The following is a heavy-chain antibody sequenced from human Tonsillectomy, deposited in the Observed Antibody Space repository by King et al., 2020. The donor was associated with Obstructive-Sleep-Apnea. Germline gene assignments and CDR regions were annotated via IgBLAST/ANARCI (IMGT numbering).Heavy chain of an antibody. Sequence: QLVQSGGGLVQPGGSLRLSCAVSGFTVSSNYMSWVRQAPGKGLEWVSVIYSGGSTYYADSVKGRFTISRDNSKNTLYLQMNSLIAEDTAVYYCARDVAVAARGYWGQGTLVTVSS. V-gene: IGHV3-66*01. CDR3: ARDVAVAARGY. J-gene: IGHJ4*02. CDR2: IYSGGST. CDR1: GFTVSSNY. D-gene: IGHD6-19*01.